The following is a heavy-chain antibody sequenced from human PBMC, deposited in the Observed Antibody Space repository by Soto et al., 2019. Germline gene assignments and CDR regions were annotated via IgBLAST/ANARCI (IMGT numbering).Heavy chain of an antibody. CDR2: IDWDDDK. CDR1: GGSISSYYW. CDR3: ARIGGIAAAGHYYYYYGMDV. D-gene: IGHD6-13*01. J-gene: IGHJ6*02. Sequence: TLSLTCTVSGGSISSYYWTWIRQPPGKGLEWLALIDWDDDKYYSTSLKTRLTISKDTSKNQVVLTMTNMDPVDTATYYCARIGGIAAAGHYYYYYGMDVWGQGTTVTVSS. V-gene: IGHV2-70*18.